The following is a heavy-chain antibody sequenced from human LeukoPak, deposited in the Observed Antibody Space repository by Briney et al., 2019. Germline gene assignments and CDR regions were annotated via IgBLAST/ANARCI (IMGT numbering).Heavy chain of an antibody. V-gene: IGHV4-4*09. CDR2: IYTSGST. J-gene: IGHJ3*02. D-gene: IGHD3-22*01. CDR1: GGSISSYY. CDR3: ARHIHYYDSSGYYHDAFDI. Sequence: PSETLSLTCTVSGGSISSYYWSWIRQPPGKGLEWIGYIYTSGSTNYNPSLTSRVTISVDTSKNQFSLKLSSVTAADTAVYYCARHIHYYDSSGYYHDAFDIWGQGTMVTVSS.